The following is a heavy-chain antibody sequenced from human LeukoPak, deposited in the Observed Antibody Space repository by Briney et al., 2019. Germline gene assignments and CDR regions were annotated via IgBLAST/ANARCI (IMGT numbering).Heavy chain of an antibody. CDR3: ARDLTTATTAYLHH. D-gene: IGHD4-17*01. CDR2: IRSSSAYI. J-gene: IGHJ1*01. Sequence: GGPLRLSCAASGFTFSTYSMNWVRQAPGKGLEWVSSIRSSSAYIYYADSVNGRFTISRDNAKNSLYLQMNSLRAEDTAVYYCARDLTTATTAYLHHWGQGTLVIVSS. V-gene: IGHV3-21*01. CDR1: GFTFSTYS.